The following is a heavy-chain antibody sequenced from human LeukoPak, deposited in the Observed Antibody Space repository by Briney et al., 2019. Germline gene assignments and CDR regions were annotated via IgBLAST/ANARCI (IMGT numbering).Heavy chain of an antibody. CDR1: GYSFTNYW. D-gene: IGHD6-6*01. Sequence: ESLKISCKGSGYSFTNYWIGWVGQVPGKGLGWVGIIYPGDSDTRYSPSFQGQVTISADKSISTAYLQWSSLKASDTAMYYCARSRLRDSSSHDYWGQGTLVTVSS. V-gene: IGHV5-51*01. CDR2: IYPGDSDT. J-gene: IGHJ4*02. CDR3: ARSRLRDSSSHDY.